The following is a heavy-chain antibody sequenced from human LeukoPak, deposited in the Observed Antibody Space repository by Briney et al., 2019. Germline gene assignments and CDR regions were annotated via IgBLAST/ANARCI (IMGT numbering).Heavy chain of an antibody. CDR2: ISGSGGST. D-gene: IGHD1-26*01. J-gene: IGHJ4*02. Sequence: PGGSLRLSCAASGFTFSSYAMSWVRQAPGKGLEWVSAISGSGGSTYYADSVKGRFTISRDNSKNTLYLQMNSLRAEDTAVYYCARKKWEGDYYFDYWGQGTLVTVSS. CDR3: ARKKWEGDYYFDY. V-gene: IGHV3-23*01. CDR1: GFTFSSYA.